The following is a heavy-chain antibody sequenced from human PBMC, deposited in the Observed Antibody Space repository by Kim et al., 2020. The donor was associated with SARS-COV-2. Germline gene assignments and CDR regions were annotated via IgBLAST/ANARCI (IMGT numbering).Heavy chain of an antibody. CDR1: GFTFSSYS. J-gene: IGHJ6*02. CDR3: ARDQWGPVTSLDYYYYYGMDV. D-gene: IGHD4-17*01. CDR2: ISSSSSYI. Sequence: GGSLRLSCAASGFTFSSYSMNWVRQAPGKGLEWVSSISSSSSYIYYADSVKGRFTISRDNAKNSLYLQMNSLRAEDTAVYYCARDQWGPVTSLDYYYYYGMDVWGQGTTVTVSS. V-gene: IGHV3-21*01.